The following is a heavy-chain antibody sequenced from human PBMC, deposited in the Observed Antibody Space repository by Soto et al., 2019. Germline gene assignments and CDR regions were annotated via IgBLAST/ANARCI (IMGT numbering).Heavy chain of an antibody. Sequence: GSLRLSYAASGFTFSDYYMSWIRQAPGKGLEWVSYISSSGSTIYYADSVKGRFTISRDNAKNSLYLQMNSLRAEDTAVYYCARALSSGWFIFDYWGQGTLVTVSS. CDR1: GFTFSDYY. CDR3: ARALSSGWFIFDY. D-gene: IGHD6-19*01. CDR2: ISSSGSTI. V-gene: IGHV3-11*01. J-gene: IGHJ4*02.